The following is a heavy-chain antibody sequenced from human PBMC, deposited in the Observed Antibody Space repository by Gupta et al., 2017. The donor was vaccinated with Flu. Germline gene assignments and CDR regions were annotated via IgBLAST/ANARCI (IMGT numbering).Heavy chain of an antibody. Sequence: ESGGGLVQPGGSLRLPCAASGFTFSSYEMNWVRQAPGKGLEWVSYISSSGSTIYYADSVKGRFTISRDNAKNSLYLQMNSLRAEDTAVYYCAREREWNEYWGQGTLVTVSS. CDR2: ISSSGSTI. D-gene: IGHD1-1*01. CDR3: AREREWNEY. J-gene: IGHJ4*02. CDR1: GFTFSSYE. V-gene: IGHV3-48*03.